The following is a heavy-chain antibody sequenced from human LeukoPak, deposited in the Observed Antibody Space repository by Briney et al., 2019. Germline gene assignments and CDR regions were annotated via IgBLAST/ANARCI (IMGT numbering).Heavy chain of an antibody. CDR1: GFTFASYS. CDR2: TKSKSDGGAT. Sequence: PGGSLRLPCAASGFTFASYSMNWVRQAPGQGLESVTRTKSKSDGGATDYAAPVKGRFTMSRDDSKNTLYLQMNSLKTEDTGVYYCSTRINRDGYNWAYDSWGQGTLVTVSS. D-gene: IGHD5-24*01. J-gene: IGHJ5*01. CDR3: STRINRDGYNWAYDS. V-gene: IGHV3-15*01.